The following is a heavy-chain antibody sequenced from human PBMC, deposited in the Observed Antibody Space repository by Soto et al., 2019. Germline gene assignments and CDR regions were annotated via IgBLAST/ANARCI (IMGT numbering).Heavy chain of an antibody. CDR3: AREGFYAMDV. D-gene: IGHD2-2*01. CDR1: GFTFSRYE. J-gene: IGHJ6*02. Sequence: EVQLLESGGGVVQPGGSLRLSCEVSGFTFSRYEMYWVRHAPGKGLEWVAYISSSGETVYYAGSVQGRFTISRDNAKNSLYLQMSSLGAEDTAVYYCAREGFYAMDVWGQGTTVTVSS. V-gene: IGHV3-48*03. CDR2: ISSSGETV.